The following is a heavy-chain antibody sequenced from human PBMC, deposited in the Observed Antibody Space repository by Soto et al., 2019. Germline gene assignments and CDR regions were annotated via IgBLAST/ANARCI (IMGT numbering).Heavy chain of an antibody. Sequence: QVQLQQWGAGLLKPSETLSLTCAVHGESFSGYYWSWIRQPPGKGLEWIGEINHSGNTNSNPSLKSRLTMSVDTSKNQISLKVKSVTAADTAVYYGAGNIVATISAFDKWGQGTLVTVSS. D-gene: IGHD5-12*01. CDR1: GESFSGYY. CDR3: AGNIVATISAFDK. CDR2: INHSGNT. V-gene: IGHV4-34*01. J-gene: IGHJ4*02.